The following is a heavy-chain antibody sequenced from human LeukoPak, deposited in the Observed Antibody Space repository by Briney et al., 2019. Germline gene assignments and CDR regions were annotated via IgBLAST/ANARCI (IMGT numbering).Heavy chain of an antibody. Sequence: PGGSQRLSCAASGFTFSSYSMNWVRQAPGKGLEWVSSISSSSSYIYYADSVKGRFTNSRDNAKNSLYLQMNSVRAEDTAVYYCARGDIVVVPAANDYWGQGTLVTVST. CDR3: ARGDIVVVPAANDY. CDR1: GFTFSSYS. V-gene: IGHV3-21*01. CDR2: ISSSSSYI. J-gene: IGHJ4*02. D-gene: IGHD2-2*01.